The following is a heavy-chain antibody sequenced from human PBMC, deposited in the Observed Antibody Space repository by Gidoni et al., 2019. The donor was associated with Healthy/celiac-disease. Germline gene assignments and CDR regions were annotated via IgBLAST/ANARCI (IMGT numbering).Heavy chain of an antibody. J-gene: IGHJ3*02. CDR1: GFPFSSYG. V-gene: IGHV3-30*18. CDR3: AKLSQTYYDFWSGSDAFDI. CDR2: ISYDGSNK. D-gene: IGHD3-3*01. Sequence: QVQLVESGGGVVQPGRSLRLSCAASGFPFSSYGMHWVRQAPGKGLEWVAVISYDGSNKYYADSVKGRFTISRDNSKNTLYLQMNSLRAEDTAVYYCAKLSQTYYDFWSGSDAFDIWGQGTMVTVSS.